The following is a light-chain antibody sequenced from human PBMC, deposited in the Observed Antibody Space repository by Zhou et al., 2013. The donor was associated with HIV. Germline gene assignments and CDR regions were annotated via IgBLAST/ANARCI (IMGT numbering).Light chain of an antibody. CDR1: QTISSN. CDR2: DAS. V-gene: IGKV3-15*01. CDR3: QQYNNWPPYT. J-gene: IGKJ2*01. Sequence: EIVMTQSPTTLSVSLGERATLSCRASQTISSNLAWYQQKPGQAPGLLIYDASNRAAGIPARFSGSVSGTEFSLTISSVQSEDFAVYYCQQYNNWPPYTFGQGTKLEI.